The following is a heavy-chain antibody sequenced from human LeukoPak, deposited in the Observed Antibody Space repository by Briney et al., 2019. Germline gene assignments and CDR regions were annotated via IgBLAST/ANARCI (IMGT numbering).Heavy chain of an antibody. CDR3: ARVGYDFWRAPGYFDY. Sequence: GGSLRLSCAASGFTFSSYAMHWVRQAPGKGLEWVAVISYDGSNKYYADSVKGRFTISRDNYKNTLYLQMNSLRAEDTAVYYCARVGYDFWRAPGYFDYWGQGTLVTVSS. CDR2: ISYDGSNK. J-gene: IGHJ4*02. CDR1: GFTFSSYA. D-gene: IGHD3-3*01. V-gene: IGHV3-30*01.